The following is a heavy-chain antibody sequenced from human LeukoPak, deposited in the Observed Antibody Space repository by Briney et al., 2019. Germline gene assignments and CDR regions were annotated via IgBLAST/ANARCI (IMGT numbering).Heavy chain of an antibody. CDR1: GYTFTSYY. Sequence: ASVKVSCKASGYTFTSYYMHWVRQAPGQGLEWMGIINPSGGSTSYAQKFQGRVTMTRDTSTSTVYMELSSLRSEDTAVYYCARVHYYYDSSGLPSDWGQGTLVAVSS. V-gene: IGHV1-46*01. CDR2: INPSGGST. J-gene: IGHJ4*02. CDR3: ARVHYYYDSSGLPSD. D-gene: IGHD3-22*01.